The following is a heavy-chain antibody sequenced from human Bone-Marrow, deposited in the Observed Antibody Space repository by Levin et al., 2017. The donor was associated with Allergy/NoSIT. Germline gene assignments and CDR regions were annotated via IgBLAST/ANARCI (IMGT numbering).Heavy chain of an antibody. J-gene: IGHJ3*01. Sequence: HSGGSLRLSCAASGFTFSTYGMTWVRQRPGKGLEWVSTINNSGSRTYYADSVKGRFTISRVNSENTLYLQMNSLRAEDTAVYYCAKKGPVVVTSDDAFDVWGQGTMVTVSS. CDR3: AKKGPVVVTSDDAFDV. D-gene: IGHD2-21*02. CDR1: GFTFSTYG. V-gene: IGHV3-23*01. CDR2: INNSGSRT.